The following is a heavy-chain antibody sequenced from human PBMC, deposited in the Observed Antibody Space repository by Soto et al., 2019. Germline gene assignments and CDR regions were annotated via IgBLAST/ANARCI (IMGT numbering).Heavy chain of an antibody. CDR2: ISSSGSTI. J-gene: IGHJ4*02. CDR1: GFTFSDYY. D-gene: IGHD2-21*01. CDR3: EFCGCDCYDFDY. V-gene: IGHV3-11*04. Sequence: QVQLVESGGGVVQPGGSLRLSCAASGFTFSDYYMSWIRQAPGKGLEWVSYISSSGSTIYYADSVKGRFTISRDNAKNSLYLQMNSLRAEDTAVYYCEFCGCDCYDFDYWGQGTPVTVSS.